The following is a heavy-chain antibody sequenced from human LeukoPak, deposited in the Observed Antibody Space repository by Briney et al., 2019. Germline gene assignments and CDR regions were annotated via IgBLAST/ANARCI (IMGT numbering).Heavy chain of an antibody. CDR2: ISYDGSNK. CDR3: AKDYSGSWSYFDY. V-gene: IGHV3-30*18. D-gene: IGHD6-13*01. CDR1: GFTFNNYC. Sequence: GGSLRLSCSASGFTFNNYCIHWGRQAPGQGLEWVGVISYDGSNKYYADSVKGRFTISRDNSKNMLFLQMNSLRAEDTAVYYCAKDYSGSWSYFDYWGQGTLVTVSS. J-gene: IGHJ4*02.